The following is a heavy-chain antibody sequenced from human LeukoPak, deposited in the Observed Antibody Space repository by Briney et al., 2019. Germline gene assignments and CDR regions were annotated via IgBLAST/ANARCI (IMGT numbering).Heavy chain of an antibody. CDR2: FDPEDGET. D-gene: IGHD3-3*01. CDR1: GYTLTELS. J-gene: IGHJ4*02. V-gene: IGHV1-24*01. Sequence: AASVKVSCKVSGYTLTELSMHWVRQAPGKGLEWMGGFDPEDGETIYAQKFQGRVTMTEDTSTDTAYMELSSLRSEDTAVYYCARAGEFWSGSNYPFDYWGQGTLVTVSS. CDR3: ARAGEFWSGSNYPFDY.